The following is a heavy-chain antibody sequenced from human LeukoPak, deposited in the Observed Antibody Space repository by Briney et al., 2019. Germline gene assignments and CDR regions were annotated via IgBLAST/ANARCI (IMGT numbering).Heavy chain of an antibody. CDR3: ATGDYGDY. Sequence: GASVKVSCKASGDTFTSYAINWVRQAPGQGLEWMGWISAYNGNTNCVQKLQGRVTMTTDTSTNTAYVELRSLRSDDTAVYYCATGDYGDYWGQGTLVTVSS. J-gene: IGHJ4*02. CDR1: GDTFTSYA. V-gene: IGHV1-18*01. CDR2: ISAYNGNT.